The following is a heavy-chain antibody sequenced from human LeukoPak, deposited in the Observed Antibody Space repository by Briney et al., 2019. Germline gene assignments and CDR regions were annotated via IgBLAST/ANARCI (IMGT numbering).Heavy chain of an antibody. D-gene: IGHD3-10*01. CDR3: ARGYGSGSHYGMDV. J-gene: IGHJ6*02. CDR1: GGSISSGGYY. V-gene: IGHV4-31*03. CDR2: IYYSGST. Sequence: PSETLSLTCTVSGGSISSGGYYWSWIRQHPGKGLEWIGYIYYSGSTYYNPSLKSRVTISVDTSKNQFSLKLSSVTAADTAVYYCARGYGSGSHYGMDVWAKGPRSPSP.